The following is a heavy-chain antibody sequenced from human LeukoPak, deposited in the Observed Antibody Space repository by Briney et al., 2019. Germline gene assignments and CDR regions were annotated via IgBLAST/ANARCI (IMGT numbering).Heavy chain of an antibody. J-gene: IGHJ6*03. Sequence: PGGSLRLSCAASGFTFGNFAMSWVRQAPGKGLEGVSTLSSSGGSTYYADSVRGRFTISRDIPRNTLYLQMNSLGADDTAVYFCAKLKGLIKPHYHMDVWGKGTTVTVSS. CDR2: LSSSGGST. CDR3: AKLKGLIKPHYHMDV. V-gene: IGHV3-23*01. CDR1: GFTFGNFA.